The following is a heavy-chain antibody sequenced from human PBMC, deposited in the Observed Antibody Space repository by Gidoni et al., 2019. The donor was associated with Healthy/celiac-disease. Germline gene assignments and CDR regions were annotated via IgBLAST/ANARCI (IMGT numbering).Heavy chain of an antibody. J-gene: IGHJ4*02. CDR1: GFTFSSYS. Sequence: VQQVESGGGLVKPGAALRLACAAAGFTFSSYSMNWVRQAPGKGLEWVSSISSSSSYIYYADSVKGRFTISRDNAKNSLYLQMNSLRAEDTAVYYCARAGLELGFDYWGQGPLVTVSS. V-gene: IGHV3-21*01. CDR3: ARAGLELGFDY. CDR2: ISSSSSYI. D-gene: IGHD1-7*01.